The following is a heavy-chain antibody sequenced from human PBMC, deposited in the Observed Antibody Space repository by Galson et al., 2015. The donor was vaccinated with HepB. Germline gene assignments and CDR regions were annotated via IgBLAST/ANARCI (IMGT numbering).Heavy chain of an antibody. D-gene: IGHD3-22*01. CDR3: ARDQGYYDSSGYYYYYGMDV. V-gene: IGHV1-2*04. CDR2: INPNSGGT. CDR1: GYTFTGYY. J-gene: IGHJ6*02. Sequence: SVKVSCKASGYTFTGYYMHWVRQAPGQGLEWMGWINPNSGGTNYAQKFQGWVTMTRDTSISTAYMELSRLRSDDTAVYYCARDQGYYDSSGYYYYYGMDVWGQGTTVTVSS.